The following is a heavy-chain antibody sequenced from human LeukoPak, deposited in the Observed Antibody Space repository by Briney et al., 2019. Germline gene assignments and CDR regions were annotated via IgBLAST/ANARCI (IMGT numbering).Heavy chain of an antibody. CDR2: IYYSGST. CDR1: GGSISSYY. D-gene: IGHD3-22*01. J-gene: IGHJ3*02. CDR3: ARGDSNGYYSSVPNGAFDI. V-gene: IGHV4-59*01. Sequence: PSETLSLTCTVSGGSISSYYWSWIRQPPGKGLDWIGYIYYSGSTNYNPSLKSRVTISVDTSKNQFSLKLSSVTAADTAVYYCARGDSNGYYSSVPNGAFDIWGQGTMVTVSS.